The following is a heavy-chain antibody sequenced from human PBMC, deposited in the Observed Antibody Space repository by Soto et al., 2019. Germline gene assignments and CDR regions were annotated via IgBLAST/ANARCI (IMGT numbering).Heavy chain of an antibody. V-gene: IGHV4-59*01. Sequence: SETLSLTCSVAGDSSSGYDGSWIRQPPGKGLEWIGYIYYSGSTNYNPSFKSRVTISVDTPKNQFSLKLTSVTAADTAVYYCARGVATIGPWGQGTLVTVSS. CDR3: ARGVATIGP. CDR2: IYYSGST. CDR1: GDSSSGYD. J-gene: IGHJ5*02. D-gene: IGHD5-12*01.